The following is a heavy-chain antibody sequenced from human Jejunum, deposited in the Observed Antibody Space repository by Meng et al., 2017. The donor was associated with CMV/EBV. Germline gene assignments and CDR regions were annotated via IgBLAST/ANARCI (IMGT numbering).Heavy chain of an antibody. CDR3: AREHSGYDDF. Sequence: CKDSGYSFTSYDITWVRQAYGQGLEWLGWMNPNSGNTGYAQKFQGRVTMISNTSINTAYMQLSSLTSEDTAIYYCAREHSGYDDFWGQGTLVTVSS. CDR2: MNPNSGNT. J-gene: IGHJ4*02. V-gene: IGHV1-8*01. CDR1: GYSFTSYD. D-gene: IGHD5-12*01.